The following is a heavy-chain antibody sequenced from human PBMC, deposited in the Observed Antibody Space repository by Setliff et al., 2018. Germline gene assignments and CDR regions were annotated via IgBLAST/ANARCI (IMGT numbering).Heavy chain of an antibody. CDR3: ARYPRRGNGWYPYYVDV. V-gene: IGHV4-39*07. CDR2: IHYSGTT. D-gene: IGHD6-19*01. CDR1: GASINSGTYY. J-gene: IGHJ6*03. Sequence: SETLSLTCTVSGASINSGTYYWAWIRQPPGKGLEWIGRIHYSGTTYYNASLKSRVTMSVDTSKNQFSLRLTSVTAADSAVYFCARYPRRGNGWYPYYVDVWGKGTTVTVSS.